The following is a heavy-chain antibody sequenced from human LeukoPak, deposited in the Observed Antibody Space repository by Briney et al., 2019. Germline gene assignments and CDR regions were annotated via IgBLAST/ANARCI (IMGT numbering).Heavy chain of an antibody. CDR1: GGSISSSSYY. V-gene: IGHV4-39*01. Sequence: SETLSLTCTVSGGSISSSSYYWGRIRQPPGKGLEWIGSIYYSGSTYYNPSLKSRVTISVDTSKNQFSLKVNSMTAADTAVYSCASHMIGTTVVMSGYFDSWGQGALVTVSS. CDR3: ASHMIGTTVVMSGYFDS. J-gene: IGHJ4*02. CDR2: IYYSGST. D-gene: IGHD4-23*01.